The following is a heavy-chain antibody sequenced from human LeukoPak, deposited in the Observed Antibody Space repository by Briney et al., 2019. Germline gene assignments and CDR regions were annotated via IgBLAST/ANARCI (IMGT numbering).Heavy chain of an antibody. CDR3: ARDLTQPVDTAMVS. CDR2: ISSSSSYI. Sequence: PGGSLRLSCAASGFTFSTYSMNWVRQAPGKGLEWVSSISSSSSYIYYADSVKGRFTISRDNAKNSLYLQMNSLRAEDTAVYYCARDLTQPVDTAMVSWGQGTLVTVSS. V-gene: IGHV3-21*01. CDR1: GFTFSTYS. D-gene: IGHD5-18*01. J-gene: IGHJ4*02.